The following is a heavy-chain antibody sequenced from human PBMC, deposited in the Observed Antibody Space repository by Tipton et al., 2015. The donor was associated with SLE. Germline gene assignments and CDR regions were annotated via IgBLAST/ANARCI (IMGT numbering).Heavy chain of an antibody. CDR1: GFTFGTYT. V-gene: IGHV3-23*01. CDR3: AKDSGDFQNWFDL. D-gene: IGHD4-17*01. J-gene: IGHJ5*01. Sequence: SLRLSCAASGFTFGTYTMTWIRQAPGKGLEWGSSLSGSGYTTYDADSVKGRVTTSRDNPKNTLFLQMNSLRAEDSAVYYCAKDSGDFQNWFDLWGQGTLVTVSS. CDR2: LSGSGYTT.